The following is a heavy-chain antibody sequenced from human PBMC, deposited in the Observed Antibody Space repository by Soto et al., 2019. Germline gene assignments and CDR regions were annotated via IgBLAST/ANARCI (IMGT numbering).Heavy chain of an antibody. D-gene: IGHD3-10*02. Sequence: ASVKVSCKASGYTFTSYDINWVRQATGQGLEWMGWMNPNSGSTGYAQKFQGRVTMTRNTSISTAYMELSSLRSEDTAVYYCARGPITMIGYYFDYWGQGTLVTVSS. CDR3: ARGPITMIGYYFDY. V-gene: IGHV1-8*01. CDR1: GYTFTSYD. CDR2: MNPNSGST. J-gene: IGHJ4*02.